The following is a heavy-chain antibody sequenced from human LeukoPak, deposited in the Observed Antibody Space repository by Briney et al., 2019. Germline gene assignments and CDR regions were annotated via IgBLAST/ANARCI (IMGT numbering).Heavy chain of an antibody. D-gene: IGHD3-22*01. CDR2: ISSSSSYI. Sequence: PGGSLRLSCAASEFSVGSNYMTWVRQAPGKGLEWVSSISSSSSYIYYADSVKGRFTISRDNAKNTLYLQMNSLRAEDTAVYYCAKDSSVYYYDSRNCDYWGQGTLVTVSS. J-gene: IGHJ4*02. CDR3: AKDSSVYYYDSRNCDY. CDR1: EFSVGSNY. V-gene: IGHV3-21*01.